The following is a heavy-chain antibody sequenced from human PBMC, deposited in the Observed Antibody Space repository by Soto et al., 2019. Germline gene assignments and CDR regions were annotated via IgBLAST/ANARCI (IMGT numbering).Heavy chain of an antibody. CDR3: ARDSPTASCAY. V-gene: IGHV3-48*02. CDR1: GFTFGIYS. J-gene: IGHJ4*02. D-gene: IGHD5-18*01. Sequence: EVQLVESGGGLVQPGGSLSLSLAAFGFTFGIYSLNWVRRPPGKGLEWVSYISSSSSTIYYADSVKGRFTISRDNAKNSLFLHMSSLRDEDTAVYYCARDSPTASCAYWGRGTLVTVSS. CDR2: ISSSSSTI.